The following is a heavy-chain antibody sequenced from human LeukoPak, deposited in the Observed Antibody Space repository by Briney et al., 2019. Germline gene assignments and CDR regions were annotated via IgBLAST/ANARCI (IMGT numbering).Heavy chain of an antibody. CDR1: GGSISSSTVY. J-gene: IGHJ4*02. Sequence: LETLSLTCTVSGGSISSSTVYWGWIRQPPGKGLEWIGGINYSGYTYYNPSLKSRVTISVDTPKNQFSLKLSSVTAADTAVYYCARMDIGYCSSTSCYSFDYWGQGTLVTVSS. CDR3: ARMDIGYCSSTSCYSFDY. V-gene: IGHV4-39*01. CDR2: INYSGYT. D-gene: IGHD2-2*01.